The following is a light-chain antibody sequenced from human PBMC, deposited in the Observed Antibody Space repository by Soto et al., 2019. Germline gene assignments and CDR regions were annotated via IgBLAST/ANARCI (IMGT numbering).Light chain of an antibody. CDR1: SSDVGGYNY. J-gene: IGLJ2*01. CDR2: DVS. V-gene: IGLV2-11*01. Sequence: QSALTQPRSVSGSPGQSVTISCTGTSSDVGGYNYVSWYQQHPGKAPKLMIYDVSKRPSGVPDRLSGSKSGNTASLTISGLQAEDEADYYCYSYAGSYVVFGGGTKVTVL. CDR3: YSYAGSYVV.